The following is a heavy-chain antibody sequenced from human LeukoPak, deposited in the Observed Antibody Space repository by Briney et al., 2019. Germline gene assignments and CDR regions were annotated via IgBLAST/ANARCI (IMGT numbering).Heavy chain of an antibody. J-gene: IGHJ4*02. CDR3: ARLSDGSGYYWWCFDY. CDR1: GGSISSGGYF. D-gene: IGHD3-22*01. V-gene: IGHV4-31*03. CDR2: IYYSGST. Sequence: SETLSLTCTVSGGSISSGGYFWSWIRQHPGKGLECIGHIYYSGSTYYNPSLKSRVTISADTSKNQFSLKLSSVTAADTAVYDCARLSDGSGYYWWCFDYWGQGTLVTVSS.